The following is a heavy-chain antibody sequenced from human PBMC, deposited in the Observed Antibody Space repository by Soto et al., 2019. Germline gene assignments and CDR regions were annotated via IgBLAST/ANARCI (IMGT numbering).Heavy chain of an antibody. J-gene: IGHJ6*02. CDR1: GPSISSSSDY. CDR3: ARHLTYCSAGSCYSDFPYYGMDV. Sequence: SDTHSLTYTLYGPSISSSSDYWGWVRQPPGKGLEWIGSIFYSGSTYYIPSLKSRVTISVDTSKTQFSLKLSSVTAADTAVYYCARHLTYCSAGSCYSDFPYYGMDVWGQGTTITVS. D-gene: IGHD2-15*01. V-gene: IGHV4-39*01. CDR2: IFYSGST.